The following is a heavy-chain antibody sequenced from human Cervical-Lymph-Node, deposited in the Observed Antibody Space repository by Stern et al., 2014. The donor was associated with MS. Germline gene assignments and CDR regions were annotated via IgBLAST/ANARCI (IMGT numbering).Heavy chain of an antibody. Sequence: QLVESGGGLVQPGGALRLSFAASGFTLSASWMTWFRQAPWKGLEWVANIKQDGTNEAYVDSVKGRFTISRDNAKNSLYLQMSRLRAEDTAVYYCAKGAGWLVDYWGHGTLVTVSS. CDR2: IKQDGTNE. D-gene: IGHD5-12*01. V-gene: IGHV3-7*01. J-gene: IGHJ4*01. CDR3: AKGAGWLVDY. CDR1: GFTLSASW.